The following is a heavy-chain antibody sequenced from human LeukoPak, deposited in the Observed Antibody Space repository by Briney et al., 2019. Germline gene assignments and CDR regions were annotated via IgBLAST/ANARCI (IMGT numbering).Heavy chain of an antibody. CDR3: ARDGVSVYDSIHNWFDP. CDR2: IYTSGST. D-gene: IGHD5/OR15-5a*01. V-gene: IGHV4-61*02. Sequence: PSETLSLTCTVSGGSISSGSYYWSWIRQPAGKGLEWIGRIYTSGSTNYNPSLKSRVTISVDTSKNQFSLKLSSVTAADTAVYYCARDGVSVYDSIHNWFDPWGQGTLVTVSS. CDR1: GGSISSGSYY. J-gene: IGHJ5*02.